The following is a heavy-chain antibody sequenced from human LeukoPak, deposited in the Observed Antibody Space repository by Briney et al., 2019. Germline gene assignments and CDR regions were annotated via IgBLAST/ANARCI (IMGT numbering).Heavy chain of an antibody. CDR3: ARDPTEGGTFAYYFDY. CDR2: IWYDGSHK. CDR1: GSIFSSYG. V-gene: IGHV3-33*01. Sequence: GGSLRLSCAASGSIFSSYGMHWVRQAPGKGLEWVAVIWYDGSHKSYADSVKGRFTISRDNSKNTLYLQMSSLRAEDTAVYYCARDPTEGGTFAYYFDYWGQGTLVTVSS. D-gene: IGHD1-26*01. J-gene: IGHJ4*02.